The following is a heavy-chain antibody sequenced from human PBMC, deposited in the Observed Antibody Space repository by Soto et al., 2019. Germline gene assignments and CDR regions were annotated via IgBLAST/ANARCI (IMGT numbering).Heavy chain of an antibody. CDR3: AKELRHRIAAAGPLDY. J-gene: IGHJ4*02. CDR1: GFTFSSYA. V-gene: IGHV3-23*01. D-gene: IGHD6-13*01. CDR2: ISGSGGST. Sequence: GGSLRLSCAASGFTFSSYAMSWVRQAPGKGLEWVSAISGSGGSTYYADSVKGRFTISRDNSKNTLYLQMSSLRAEDTAVYYCAKELRHRIAAAGPLDYWGQGTLVTVSS.